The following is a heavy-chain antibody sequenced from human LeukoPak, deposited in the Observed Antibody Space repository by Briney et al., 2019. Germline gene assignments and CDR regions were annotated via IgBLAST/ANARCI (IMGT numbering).Heavy chain of an antibody. CDR1: GYTFTGYY. J-gene: IGHJ4*02. CDR3: ARESPWIQLWLYDY. Sequence: ASVKVSCKASGYTFTGYYMHWVRQAPGQGLEWMGRINPNSGGTNYAQKFQGTVTTTRDTSISTAYMELSRLRSDDTAVYYCARESPWIQLWLYDYWGQGTLVTVSS. D-gene: IGHD5-18*01. CDR2: INPNSGGT. V-gene: IGHV1-2*06.